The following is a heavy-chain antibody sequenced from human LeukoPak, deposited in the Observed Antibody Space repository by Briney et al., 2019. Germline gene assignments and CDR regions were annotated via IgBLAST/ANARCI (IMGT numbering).Heavy chain of an antibody. CDR2: IHPTDGST. CDR3: ARANGGGLDY. J-gene: IGHJ4*02. CDR1: GYTFSTYY. Sequence: ASVKVSCKTSGYTFSTYYMHWVRQAPGQGLEWLGIIHPTDGSTSYTQKIQGRVTMTRDTATGTVYLELSSLRSEDTAVYWCARANGGGLDYWGQGTLIAVSS. V-gene: IGHV1-46*01. D-gene: IGHD3-10*01.